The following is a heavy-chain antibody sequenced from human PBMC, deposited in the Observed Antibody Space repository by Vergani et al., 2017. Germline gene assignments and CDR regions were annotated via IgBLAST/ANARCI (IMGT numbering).Heavy chain of an antibody. CDR1: GYSFTSYW. V-gene: IGHV5-51*01. J-gene: IGHJ6*03. CDR3: ARHRPLYCSSTSCYRYYYYYMDV. CDR2: IYPGDSDT. Sequence: EVQLVQSGAEVKKPGESLKISCKGSGYSFTSYWIGWVRQMPGKGLEWMGIIYPGDSDTRYSPSFQGQVTISADKSIRPPYLQWSSLNASDTAMYYCARHRPLYCSSTSCYRYYYYYMDVWGKGTTVTVSS. D-gene: IGHD2-2*01.